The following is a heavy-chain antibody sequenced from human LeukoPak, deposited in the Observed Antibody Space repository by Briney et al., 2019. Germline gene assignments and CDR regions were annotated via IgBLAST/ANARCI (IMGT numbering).Heavy chain of an antibody. D-gene: IGHD1-14*01. Sequence: SETLSPTCTVSGGSISSYYWSWIRQPPGKGLEWIGYFDYSGGTYSNPSLKSRVTISVDTSKNQFSLKLSSVTAADTAVYYCASGNGTYYSFYGMDVWGQGTTVTVSS. CDR1: GGSISSYY. V-gene: IGHV4-59*04. J-gene: IGHJ6*02. CDR2: FDYSGGT. CDR3: ASGNGTYYSFYGMDV.